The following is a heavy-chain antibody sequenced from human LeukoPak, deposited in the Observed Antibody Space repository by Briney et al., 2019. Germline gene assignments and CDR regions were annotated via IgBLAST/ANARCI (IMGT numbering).Heavy chain of an antibody. CDR1: GFTFSNYA. D-gene: IGHD6-19*01. Sequence: GGSLRLSCAASGFTFSNYAMHWVRQAPGKGLEWVAVIWYDRGDKYYTDAVKGRFTISRDDSKNTLYLQIKSLRAEDTAVYYCARDKWGNGWTGSIDNWGQGTLVTVSA. V-gene: IGHV3-33*01. CDR3: ARDKWGNGWTGSIDN. CDR2: IWYDRGDK. J-gene: IGHJ4*02.